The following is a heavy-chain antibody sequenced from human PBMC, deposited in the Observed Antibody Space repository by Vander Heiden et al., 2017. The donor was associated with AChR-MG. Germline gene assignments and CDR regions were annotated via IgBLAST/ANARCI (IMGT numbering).Heavy chain of an antibody. CDR3: ARALRDDFWSGYFYYYYGMDV. Sequence: EVQLVESGGGLVQPGGSLRLSCSASGLTFRTFDMPGVRQATGKGLYWVSAIGTAGDTYYPGSVKGRFTISRENAKNSLYLQMNSLRAGDTAVYYCARALRDDFWSGYFYYYYGMDVWGQGTTVTVSS. D-gene: IGHD3-3*01. V-gene: IGHV3-13*01. CDR1: GLTFRTFD. CDR2: IGTAGDT. J-gene: IGHJ6*02.